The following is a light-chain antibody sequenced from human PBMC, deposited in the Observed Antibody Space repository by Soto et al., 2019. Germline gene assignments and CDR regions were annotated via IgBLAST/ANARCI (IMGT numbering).Light chain of an antibody. CDR3: CSFTSSNTHV. CDR2: LVS. J-gene: IGLJ1*01. Sequence: QSALTQPASVSGSPGQSITISCTGTTSDIGDYNYVSWYQHLPDKVPKLIISLVSNRPSGVSNRFSGSKSGNTASLTISGLQAEDEADYYCCSFTSSNTHVFGTGTKLTVL. CDR1: TSDIGDYNY. V-gene: IGLV2-14*01.